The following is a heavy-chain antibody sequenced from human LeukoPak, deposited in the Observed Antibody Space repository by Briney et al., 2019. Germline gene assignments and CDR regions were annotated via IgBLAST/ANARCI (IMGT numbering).Heavy chain of an antibody. CDR1: GFTFSNYG. V-gene: IGHV3-33*01. CDR3: ARDGGSRHNGSCYSYYLDY. J-gene: IGHJ4*02. CDR2: IWYDGSKE. Sequence: PGGFLRLSCEASGFTFSNYGMHWVRQAPGKGLEWVAVIWYDGSKELYADFVKGRFSISRDNSKNMVSLQVNSLRVEDTAIYYCARDGGSRHNGSCYSYYLDYWGQGTPVIVSS. D-gene: IGHD2-15*01.